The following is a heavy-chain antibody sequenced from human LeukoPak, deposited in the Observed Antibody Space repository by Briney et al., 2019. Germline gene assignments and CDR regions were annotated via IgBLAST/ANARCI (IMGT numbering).Heavy chain of an antibody. Sequence: GASVKVSCKASGYTFTGYYMHWVRQAPGQGLEWMGWINPNSGATNYAQKFQGRVTMTRDTSISTAYMELSSLRSDDTAVYYCARSAPTLTYDILTGYLAYWGQGTLVTVSS. J-gene: IGHJ4*02. CDR2: INPNSGAT. CDR3: ARSAPTLTYDILTGYLAY. CDR1: GYTFTGYY. V-gene: IGHV1-2*02. D-gene: IGHD3-9*01.